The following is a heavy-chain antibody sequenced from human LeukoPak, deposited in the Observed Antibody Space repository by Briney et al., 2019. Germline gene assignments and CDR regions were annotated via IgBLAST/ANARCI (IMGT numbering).Heavy chain of an antibody. D-gene: IGHD3-3*01. Sequence: SETLSLTCAVYGGSFSGYYWSWIRQPPGKGLEWIGEINHSGSTNYNPSLKSRVTISVDTSKNQFSLKLSSVTAADTAVYYCARVYERFLEWLAPKYGMDVWGQGTMVTVSS. CDR3: ARVYERFLEWLAPKYGMDV. CDR2: INHSGST. CDR1: GGSFSGYY. J-gene: IGHJ6*02. V-gene: IGHV4-34*01.